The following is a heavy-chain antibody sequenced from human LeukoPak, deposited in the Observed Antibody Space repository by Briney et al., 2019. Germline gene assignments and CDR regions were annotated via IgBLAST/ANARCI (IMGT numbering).Heavy chain of an antibody. J-gene: IGHJ4*02. CDR2: IYSGGST. CDR1: GFTVSSNY. CDR3: ARGGYDILTGYSPFDY. D-gene: IGHD3-9*01. V-gene: IGHV3-66*01. Sequence: QAGGSLRLSCAASGFTVSSNYMSWVRQAPGKGLEWVSVIYSGGSTYYADSVKGRFTISRDNSKNTLYLQMNSLRAEDTAVYYCARGGYDILTGYSPFDYWGQGTLVTVSS.